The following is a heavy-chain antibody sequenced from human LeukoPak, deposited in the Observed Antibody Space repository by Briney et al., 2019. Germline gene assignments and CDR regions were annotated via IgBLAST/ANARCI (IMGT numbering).Heavy chain of an antibody. Sequence: SETLSLTCAVYGGSLSGYYWSWIRQPPGKGLEWIGEINHSGSTNYNPSLKSRVTISVDTSKNQFSLKLSSVTAADTAVYYCARGGDYNYFDYWGQGTLVTVSS. J-gene: IGHJ4*02. D-gene: IGHD4-17*01. V-gene: IGHV4-34*01. CDR2: INHSGST. CDR1: GGSLSGYY. CDR3: ARGGDYNYFDY.